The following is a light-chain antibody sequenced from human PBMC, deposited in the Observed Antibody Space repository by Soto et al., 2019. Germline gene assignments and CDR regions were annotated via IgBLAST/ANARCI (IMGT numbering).Light chain of an antibody. CDR2: DAS. V-gene: IGKV3-20*01. CDR3: HQYGTSPQT. Sequence: EIVLTQSPDTLSLSPGERATLSCRASQSVGNNFLAWYQQTPGQAPTLLIYDASSRASGLPDRFSGSGSETDFTLTVSRLELEDFAVYFCHQYGTSPQTFGQGTKVEI. J-gene: IGKJ1*01. CDR1: QSVGNNF.